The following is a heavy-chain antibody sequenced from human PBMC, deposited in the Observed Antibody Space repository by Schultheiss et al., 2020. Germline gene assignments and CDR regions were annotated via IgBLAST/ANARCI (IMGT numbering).Heavy chain of an antibody. J-gene: IGHJ6*02. Sequence: SETLSLTCTVSGGSISSYYWSWIRQPPGKGLEWIGYIHYSGSTNYNPSLKSRVTISVDTSKNQFSLKLSSVTAADTAVYYCARGEYSSRNYYYGMDVWGQGTTVTVSS. V-gene: IGHV4-59*01. CDR2: IHYSGST. D-gene: IGHD6-13*01. CDR3: ARGEYSSRNYYYGMDV. CDR1: GGSISSYY.